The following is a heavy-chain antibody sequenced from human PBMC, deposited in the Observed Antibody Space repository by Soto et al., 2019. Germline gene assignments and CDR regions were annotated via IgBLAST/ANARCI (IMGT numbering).Heavy chain of an antibody. CDR1: GFTFSSYS. CDR2: ISRSSSYI. CDR3: AKGGRQWLVTSDFNY. D-gene: IGHD6-19*01. V-gene: IGHV3-21*01. J-gene: IGHJ4*02. Sequence: GGSLRLSCAASGFTFSSYSMNWVRQAPGKGLEWVSSISRSSSYIYYADSVKGRFTISRDNAKNSLYLQMNSLRAEDTAVYYCAKGGRQWLVTSDFNYWGQGALVTVSS.